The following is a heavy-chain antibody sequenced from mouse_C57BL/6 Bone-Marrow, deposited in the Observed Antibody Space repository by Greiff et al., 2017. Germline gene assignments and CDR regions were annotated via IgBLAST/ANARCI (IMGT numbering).Heavy chain of an antibody. V-gene: IGHV1-81*01. Sequence: VHLVESGAELARPGASVKLSCKASGYTFTSYGISWVKQRTGQGLEWIGEIYPRSGNTYYNEKFKGKATLTADKSSSTAYMELRSLTSEDSAVYFCARSGNDYSWFAYWGQGTLVTVSA. CDR3: ARSGNDYSWFAY. D-gene: IGHD2-4*01. CDR2: IYPRSGNT. CDR1: GYTFTSYG. J-gene: IGHJ3*01.